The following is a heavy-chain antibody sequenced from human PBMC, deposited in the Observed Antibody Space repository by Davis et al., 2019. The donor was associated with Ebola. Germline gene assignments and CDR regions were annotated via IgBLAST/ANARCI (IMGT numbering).Heavy chain of an antibody. J-gene: IGHJ4*02. Sequence: PGGSLRPSCPASGSPSRTYDMHWVRQPTGKGLEWVSVFGTAGDTYYRGSVKGRLTISRETARNSLSLQMNSLTAGETAVYYCARAQFGDVVLDYWGQGTLVTVSS. CDR1: GSPSRTYD. CDR3: ARAQFGDVVLDY. CDR2: FGTAGDT. V-gene: IGHV3-13*01. D-gene: IGHD4-17*01.